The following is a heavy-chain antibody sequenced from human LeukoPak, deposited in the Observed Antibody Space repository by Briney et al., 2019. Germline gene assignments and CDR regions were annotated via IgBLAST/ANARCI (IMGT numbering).Heavy chain of an antibody. J-gene: IGHJ4*02. CDR3: VKEEAAVVSRGHFDF. CDR2: IRYDGSLR. D-gene: IGHD2-15*01. Sequence: GGSLRLSCAASAFRFSDHGMHWARQAPGKGLEWVAFIRYDGSLRSYADSVRGRFTISRDNSKHTVHLQMDSLRGDDTAVYYCVKEEAAVVSRGHFDFWGQGTLVTVSS. CDR1: AFRFSDHG. V-gene: IGHV3-30*02.